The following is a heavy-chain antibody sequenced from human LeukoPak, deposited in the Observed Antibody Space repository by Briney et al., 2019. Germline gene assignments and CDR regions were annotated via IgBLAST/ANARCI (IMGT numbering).Heavy chain of an antibody. D-gene: IGHD5-18*01. CDR1: GLNFSSYA. J-gene: IGHJ3*02. CDR3: ASRNVDTAMVSLPNDAFDI. Sequence: GRSLRLSCAASGLNFSSYAMHWVRQAPGKGLEWVAVISYDGSNKYYADSVKGRFTISRDNSKNTLYLQMNSLRAEDTAVYYCASRNVDTAMVSLPNDAFDIWGQGTMVTISS. CDR2: ISYDGSNK. V-gene: IGHV3-30-3*01.